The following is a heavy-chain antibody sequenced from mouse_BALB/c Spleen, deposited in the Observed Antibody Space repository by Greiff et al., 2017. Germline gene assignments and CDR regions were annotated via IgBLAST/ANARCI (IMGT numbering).Heavy chain of an antibody. CDR1: GFTFSSFG. V-gene: IGHV5-17*02. D-gene: IGHD2-3*01. CDR2: ISSGSSTI. J-gene: IGHJ4*01. Sequence: EVQLVESGGGLVQPGGSRKLSCAASGFTFSSFGMHWVRQAPEKGLEWVAYISSGSSTIYYADTVKGRFTISRDNPKNTLFLQMTSLRSEDTAMYYCASSDCYSDYYAMDYWGQGTSVTVSS. CDR3: ASSDCYSDYYAMDY.